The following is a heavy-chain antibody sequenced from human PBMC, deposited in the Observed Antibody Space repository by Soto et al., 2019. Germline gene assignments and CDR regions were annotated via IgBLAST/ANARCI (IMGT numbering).Heavy chain of an antibody. V-gene: IGHV3-11*01. D-gene: IGHD1-26*01. Sequence: QVQLVESGGGLVKPGGSLRFSCAASGFTFSDYYMSWIRQAPGKGLEWVSYISSSGSTIYYADSVKGRFTISRDNAKNSLYLQMNSLRAEDTAVYYCARSKRRATRLGDRHGLLDYWGQGTLVTVSS. CDR2: ISSSGSTI. J-gene: IGHJ4*02. CDR3: ARSKRRATRLGDRHGLLDY. CDR1: GFTFSDYY.